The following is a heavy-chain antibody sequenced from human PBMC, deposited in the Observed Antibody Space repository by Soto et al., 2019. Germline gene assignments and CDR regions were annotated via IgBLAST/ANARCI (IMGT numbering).Heavy chain of an antibody. Sequence: VQLVESGGGVVQPGRSLRLSCAASGFTFSSYAMHWVRQAPGKGLEWVAVISYDGSNKYYADSVKGRFTISRDNSKNTLYLQMNSLRAEDTAVYYCAREGIAVAGTPEADFDYWGQGTLVTVSS. CDR2: ISYDGSNK. J-gene: IGHJ4*02. V-gene: IGHV3-30-3*01. D-gene: IGHD6-19*01. CDR3: AREGIAVAGTPEADFDY. CDR1: GFTFSSYA.